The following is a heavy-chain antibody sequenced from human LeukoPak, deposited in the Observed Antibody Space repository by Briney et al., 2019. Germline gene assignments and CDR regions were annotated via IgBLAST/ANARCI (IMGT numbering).Heavy chain of an antibody. CDR1: GFTFSSYA. CDR2: ISYDGSNK. V-gene: IGHV3-30*04. D-gene: IGHD5-12*01. CDR3: ARVGEVATINYEFDY. Sequence: GGSLRLSCAASGFTFSSYAMHWVRQAPDKGLEWVAVISYDGSNKYYADSVKGRFTISRDNSKNTLYLQMNSLRAEDTAVYYCARVGEVATINYEFDYWGQGTLVTVSS. J-gene: IGHJ4*02.